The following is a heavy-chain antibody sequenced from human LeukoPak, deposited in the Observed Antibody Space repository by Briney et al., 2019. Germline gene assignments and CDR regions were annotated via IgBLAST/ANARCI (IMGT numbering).Heavy chain of an antibody. CDR3: AKGTRSIAAAGVFDY. D-gene: IGHD6-13*01. Sequence: PGGSLRLSCAASGFTFSNAWMSWVRQAPGKGLEWVAVISYDGSNKYYADSVKGRFTISRDNSKNTLYLQMNSLRAEDTAVYYCAKGTRSIAAAGVFDYWGQGTLVTVSS. J-gene: IGHJ4*02. V-gene: IGHV3-30*18. CDR1: GFTFSNAW. CDR2: ISYDGSNK.